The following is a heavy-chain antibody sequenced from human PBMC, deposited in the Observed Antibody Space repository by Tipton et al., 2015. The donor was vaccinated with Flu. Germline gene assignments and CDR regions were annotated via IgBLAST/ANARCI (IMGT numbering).Heavy chain of an antibody. CDR3: ARDWGRAVVGP. CDR2: ISYSGST. CDR1: GDSIGRGYC. J-gene: IGHJ1*01. D-gene: IGHD6-19*01. V-gene: IGHV4-61*01. Sequence: TLSLTCYVSGDSIGRGYCWGWIRKPPGKGLEWIGNISYSGSTAYNPSLKSRVTISLDTSKNQFSLKLSSVTAADTAVYYCARDWGRAVVGPWGQGTLVTVSS.